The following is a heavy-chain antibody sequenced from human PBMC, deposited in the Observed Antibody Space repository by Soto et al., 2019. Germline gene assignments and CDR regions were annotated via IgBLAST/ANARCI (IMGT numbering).Heavy chain of an antibody. CDR3: ARAELRYFDWSTKKIDY. CDR2: ISAYNGNT. D-gene: IGHD3-9*01. Sequence: ASVKVSCKASGYTFTSYGISWVRQAPGQGLEWMGWISAYNGNTNYAQKLQGRVTISVDTSKNQFSLKLSSVTAADTAVYYCARAELRYFDWSTKKIDYWGQGTLVTVSS. J-gene: IGHJ4*02. V-gene: IGHV1-18*01. CDR1: GYTFTSYG.